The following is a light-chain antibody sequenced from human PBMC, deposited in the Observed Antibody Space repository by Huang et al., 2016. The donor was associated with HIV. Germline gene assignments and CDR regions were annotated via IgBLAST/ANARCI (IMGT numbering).Light chain of an antibody. V-gene: IGKV4-1*01. CDR2: WAS. CDR3: QQYYDTPLT. Sequence: DIVMTQSPESLAVSLGERATINCRSSQSVLNTDNNRDYLAWYPQKPGQRPRLLIYWASTRESGVPDRFLGTGSGTDFTLTISNLQAEDVAVYFCQQYYDTPLTFGPGTKVDIK. J-gene: IGKJ3*01. CDR1: QSVLNTDNNRDY.